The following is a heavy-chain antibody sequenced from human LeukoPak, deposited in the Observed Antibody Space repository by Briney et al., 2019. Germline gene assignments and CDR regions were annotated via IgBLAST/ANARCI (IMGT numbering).Heavy chain of an antibody. Sequence: GGSLRLSCTASGFTFGDYAMSWVRQAPGKGLEWVGFIRSKAHGGTTEYAASVKGRFTISRDDSKSIAYLQMNSLKTEDTAVYYCTRELLWFGESFIGYYYYYGVDVWGQGTTVTVSS. CDR2: IRSKAHGGTT. CDR3: TRELLWFGESFIGYYYYYGVDV. V-gene: IGHV3-49*04. J-gene: IGHJ6*02. D-gene: IGHD3-10*01. CDR1: GFTFGDYA.